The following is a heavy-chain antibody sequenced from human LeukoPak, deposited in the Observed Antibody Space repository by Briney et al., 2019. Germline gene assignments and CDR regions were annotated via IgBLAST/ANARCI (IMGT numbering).Heavy chain of an antibody. D-gene: IGHD3-3*01. CDR1: GLTFSSHW. Sequence: GGSLRLSCAASGLTFSSHWMHWVRQGPGKGLVWVSRINSGGTNTSYADSVKGRFTISRDNAKNTLYLQMNSLRDEDSAVYYCARGITIFGVLRSPWFDPWGQGTLVTVSS. CDR3: ARGITIFGVLRSPWFDP. J-gene: IGHJ5*02. V-gene: IGHV3-74*01. CDR2: INSGGTNT.